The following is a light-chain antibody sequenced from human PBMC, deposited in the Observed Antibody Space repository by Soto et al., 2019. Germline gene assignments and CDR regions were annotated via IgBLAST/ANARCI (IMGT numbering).Light chain of an antibody. CDR2: GAS. J-gene: IGKJ1*01. Sequence: EIVLTQSPDTLSLSPGERATLSCRASQSVSSYLAWYQQKPGQAPRLLIFGASIRVTGIPDRFIGSGSGTDFTLTINRLEPEDFAVYYCQHYVTSLTTFGQGTKVDIK. CDR3: QHYVTSLTT. V-gene: IGKV3-20*01. CDR1: QSVSSY.